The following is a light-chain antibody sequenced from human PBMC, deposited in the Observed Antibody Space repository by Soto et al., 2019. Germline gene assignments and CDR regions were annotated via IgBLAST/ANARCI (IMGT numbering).Light chain of an antibody. CDR3: QQRSSWLFT. V-gene: IGKV3-11*01. J-gene: IGKJ5*01. CDR2: DAS. CDR1: QSVSSY. Sequence: EIVLTQSPATLSLSPGERATLSCRASQSVSSYLAWYQQKPGQAPRLLIYDASNRATGIPARFSGSGSGTAFTLTISSLEPEDFAVYYCQQRSSWLFTFGQGTRLEIK.